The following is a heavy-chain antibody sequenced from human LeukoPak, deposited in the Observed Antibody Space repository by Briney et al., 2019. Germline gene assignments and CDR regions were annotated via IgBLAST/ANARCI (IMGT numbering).Heavy chain of an antibody. V-gene: IGHV4-59*12. D-gene: IGHD6-13*01. Sequence: SETLSLTCTVSGGSISSYYWSWIQQPPGKGLEWIGYIYYSGSTNYNPSLKSRVTISVDTSKNQFSLKLSSVTAADTAVYYCARVGAGYSSYWGQGTLVTVSS. J-gene: IGHJ4*02. CDR1: GGSISSYY. CDR3: ARVGAGYSSY. CDR2: IYYSGST.